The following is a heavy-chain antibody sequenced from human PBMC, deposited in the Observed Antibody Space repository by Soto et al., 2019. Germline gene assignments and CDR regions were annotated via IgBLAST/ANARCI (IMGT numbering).Heavy chain of an antibody. CDR2: LYYSGNT. CDR1: GGSISSGGYY. V-gene: IGHV4-31*03. D-gene: IGHD3-10*01. CDR3: ATTTGSGREGYFDY. J-gene: IGHJ4*02. Sequence: QVQLQESGPGLVKPSQTLSLTCTVSGGSISSGGYYWSWIRQPPGKGLEWIGYLYYSGNTYNNPSLKSRIMISVDTSKNQVSLKLSSVTAADTAVYYCATTTGSGREGYFDYWGQGIVVTVSS.